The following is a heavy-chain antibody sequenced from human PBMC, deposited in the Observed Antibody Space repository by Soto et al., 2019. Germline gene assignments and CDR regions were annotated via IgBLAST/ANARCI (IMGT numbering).Heavy chain of an antibody. V-gene: IGHV3-48*03. J-gene: IGHJ6*02. D-gene: IGHD1-20*01. Sequence: GGSLRLSCVASGFVFKNYEMNWVRQAPGKGPEWISYISNSGNTIYVADSMRGRFTISRDNAKNSLFLQMNSLRADDTAVYYCARDIDNRDYYYGLDVWGQGTTVTVSS. CDR2: ISNSGNTI. CDR3: ARDIDNRDYYYGLDV. CDR1: GFVFKNYE.